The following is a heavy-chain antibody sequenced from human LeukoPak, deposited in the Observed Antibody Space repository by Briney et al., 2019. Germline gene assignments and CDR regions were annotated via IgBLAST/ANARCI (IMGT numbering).Heavy chain of an antibody. CDR1: GFTFSSYW. J-gene: IGHJ4*02. Sequence: QPGGSLRLSCAASGFTFSSYWMHWVRQAPGKGLVWVSRINSDGSSTSYADSVKGRFTISRDNAKNTLYLRMNSLRAEDTAVYYCARAYSGSYYAESLDYWGQGTLVTVSS. CDR3: ARAYSGSYYAESLDY. V-gene: IGHV3-74*01. D-gene: IGHD1-26*01. CDR2: INSDGSST.